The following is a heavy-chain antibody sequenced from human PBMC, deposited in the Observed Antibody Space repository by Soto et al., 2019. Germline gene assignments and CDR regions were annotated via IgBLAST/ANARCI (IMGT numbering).Heavy chain of an antibody. V-gene: IGHV3-21*01. Sequence: GESLKISCAASGFTFSSYSMNWVRQAPGKGLEWVSSISSSSSYIYYADSVKGRFTISRDNAKNSLYLQMNSLRAEDTAVYYCARDMEVGCSSTSCYSSSWYYWGQGTLVTVSS. CDR1: GFTFSSYS. D-gene: IGHD2-2*02. J-gene: IGHJ4*02. CDR3: ARDMEVGCSSTSCYSSSWYY. CDR2: ISSSSSYI.